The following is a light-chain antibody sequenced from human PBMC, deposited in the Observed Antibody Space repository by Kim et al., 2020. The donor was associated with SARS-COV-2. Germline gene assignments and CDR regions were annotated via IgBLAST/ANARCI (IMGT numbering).Light chain of an antibody. J-gene: IGLJ2*01. V-gene: IGLV6-57*03. CDR3: QSYNRDNVL. CDR1: RGSIDDNY. Sequence: GKTVTISCTRSRGSIDDNYVQWYQPRPGGVPTTVIYDDDQRPSGVSDRFSGSIDNSSNSASLTISGLRTEDEADYYCQSYNRDNVLFGGGTQLTVL. CDR2: DDD.